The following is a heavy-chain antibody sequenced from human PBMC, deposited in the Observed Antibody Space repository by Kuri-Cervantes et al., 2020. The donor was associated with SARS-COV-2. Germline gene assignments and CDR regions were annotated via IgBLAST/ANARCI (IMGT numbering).Heavy chain of an antibody. CDR2: IYSSGAT. J-gene: IGHJ1*01. V-gene: IGHV4-4*07. CDR3: ARLLKRGGWYSQYFQH. CDR1: GGSISFYY. D-gene: IGHD6-19*01. Sequence: SETLSLTCTVSGGSISFYYWSWIRQPAGKGLEWIGHIYSSGATSYNPSLKSRVTMSVDASKNQFSLRLRSLTAADTAVYYCARLLKRGGWYSQYFQHWGQGTLVTVSS.